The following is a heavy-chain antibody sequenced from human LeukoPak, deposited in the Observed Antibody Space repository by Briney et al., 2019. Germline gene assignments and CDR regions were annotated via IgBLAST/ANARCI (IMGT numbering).Heavy chain of an antibody. V-gene: IGHV3-33*01. CDR1: GFTFNSYG. CDR3: ARGRRSTGDTSWYFDS. CDR2: IWYDGGNK. J-gene: IGHJ4*02. Sequence: GGSLRLSCAASGFTFNSYGMHWVRQAPGKGLEWVAAIWYDGGNKYYADSVKGRFAISRDNSKNTLDLRMNSLRAEDTAEYYCARGRRSTGDTSWYFDSWGQGTLVTVSS. D-gene: IGHD1-26*01.